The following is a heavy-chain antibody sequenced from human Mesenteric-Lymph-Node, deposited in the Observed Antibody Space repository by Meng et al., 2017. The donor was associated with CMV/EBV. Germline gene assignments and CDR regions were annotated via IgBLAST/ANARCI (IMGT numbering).Heavy chain of an antibody. CDR2: IIPILGIA. CDR3: ARYDFWSGYHKYYFDY. D-gene: IGHD3-3*01. CDR1: GGTFSSYA. J-gene: IGHJ4*02. Sequence: SVKVSCKASGGTFSSYAISWVRQVPGQGLEWMGGIIPILGIANYAQKFQGRVTITADKSTSTAYMELKSLRSDDTAVYYCARYDFWSGYHKYYFDYWGQGTLVTVSS. V-gene: IGHV1-69*10.